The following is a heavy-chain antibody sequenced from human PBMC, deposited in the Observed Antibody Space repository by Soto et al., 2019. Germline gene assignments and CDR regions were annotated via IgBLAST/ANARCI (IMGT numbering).Heavy chain of an antibody. CDR2: INAGNGNT. D-gene: IGHD4-4*01. CDR3: ASSYSNYALIDYYYYGMDV. V-gene: IGHV1-3*01. Sequence: ASLKVSCKASGYTFTSYAMHWVRQAPGQRLEWMGWINAGNGNTKYSQKFQGRVTITRDTSASTAYMELSSLRSEDTAVYYCASSYSNYALIDYYYYGMDVWGQGTTVTVPS. J-gene: IGHJ6*02. CDR1: GYTFTSYA.